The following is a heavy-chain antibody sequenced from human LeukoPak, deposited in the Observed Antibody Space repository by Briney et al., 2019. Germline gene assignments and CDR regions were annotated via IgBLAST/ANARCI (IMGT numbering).Heavy chain of an antibody. CDR1: GFTFSSYA. J-gene: IGHJ4*02. CDR2: ISGSGGST. Sequence: GGSLSLSCAASGFTFSSYAMSWVRQGPGKGLEWVSAISGSGGSTYYADSVKGRFTISRDNSKNTLYLQMNSLRAEDTAVYYCAKVRYSSIHYMDFDYWGQGTLVTVSS. CDR3: AKVRYSSIHYMDFDY. V-gene: IGHV3-23*01. D-gene: IGHD6-13*01.